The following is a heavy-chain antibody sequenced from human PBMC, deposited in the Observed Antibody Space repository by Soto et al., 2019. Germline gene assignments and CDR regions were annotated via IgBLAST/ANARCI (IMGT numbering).Heavy chain of an antibody. CDR3: ARQIGDDPFDI. J-gene: IGHJ3*02. Sequence: ETHKVTCIVFGGSIRSYYWNWIRQSPGKGLEWIGYISRTGRTHYNPSLKRRAAISLGTSRNQFSLQLKSVTAADTAIYFCARQIGDDPFDIWGQGTMVT. CDR2: ISRTGRT. D-gene: IGHD3-3*01. CDR1: GGSIRSYY. V-gene: IGHV4-4*09.